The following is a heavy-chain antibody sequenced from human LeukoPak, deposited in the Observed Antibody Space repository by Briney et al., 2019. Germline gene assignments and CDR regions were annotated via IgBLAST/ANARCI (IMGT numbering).Heavy chain of an antibody. J-gene: IGHJ4*02. V-gene: IGHV1-8*03. D-gene: IGHD4-17*01. Sequence: ASVKVSCKASGYTFTSYDINWVRQATGQGLEWMGWMNPNSGNTGYAQKFQGRVTITRNTSISTAYMELSSLRSEDTAVYYCARALYGDYFPYFDYWGQGTLVTVSS. CDR2: MNPNSGNT. CDR3: ARALYGDYFPYFDY. CDR1: GYTFTSYD.